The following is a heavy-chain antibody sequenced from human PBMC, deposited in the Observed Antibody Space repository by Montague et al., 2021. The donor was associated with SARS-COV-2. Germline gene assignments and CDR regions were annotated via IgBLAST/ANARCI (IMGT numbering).Heavy chain of an antibody. D-gene: IGHD3-10*01. CDR1: GFTFSRSA. CDR2: IYNTATST. Sequence: SLRLSCAASGFTFSRSAMTWVRQAPGKGLEWISVIYNTATSTYYADSVKGRFTISRDDSKNTLSLHMYSLRVDDTAVYYCAKVGDYFGDPKHYFDLWGPGTLVTVSS. V-gene: IGHV3-23*03. J-gene: IGHJ4*02. CDR3: AKVGDYFGDPKHYFDL.